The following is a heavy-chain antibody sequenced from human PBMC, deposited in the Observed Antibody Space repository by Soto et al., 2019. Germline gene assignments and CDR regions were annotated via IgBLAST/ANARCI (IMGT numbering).Heavy chain of an antibody. J-gene: IGHJ5*02. CDR2: INPSGGST. Sequence: QVQLAQSGAEVKKPGASVKISCKASGYTFTKYYMHWVRQAPGQGLEGMGIINPSGGSTSYAQKFQGRVTMTRDTSTSTVYMELSSLRSDDTAVYFCARDLTSESIQASRLSDWFDPWGQGTQVTVSS. CDR3: ARDLTSESIQASRLSDWFDP. CDR1: GYTFTKYY. D-gene: IGHD5-18*01. V-gene: IGHV1-46*01.